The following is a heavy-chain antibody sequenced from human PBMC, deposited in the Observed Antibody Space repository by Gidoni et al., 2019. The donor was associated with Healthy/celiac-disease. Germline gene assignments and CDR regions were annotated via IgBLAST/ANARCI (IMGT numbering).Heavy chain of an antibody. D-gene: IGHD4-4*01. CDR3: AIREMGISNY. V-gene: IGHV3-48*02. J-gene: IGHJ4*02. CDR2: ISSSSSNI. Sequence: EVQLVESVGGLVQPGGSLRLCCAASGFTFSSYSMTLVRQAQGKELEWVSDISSSSSNIYYSDSGKGRYTISRDNAKKSLFLQLNSLRDEDTAVYYCAIREMGISNYGGQGTLVTVSS. CDR1: GFTFSSYS.